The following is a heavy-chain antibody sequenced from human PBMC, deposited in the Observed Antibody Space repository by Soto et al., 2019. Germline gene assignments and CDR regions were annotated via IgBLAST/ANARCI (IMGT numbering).Heavy chain of an antibody. CDR1: GFTFSSYA. J-gene: IGHJ6*02. CDR2: ISYDGSNK. V-gene: IGHV3-30-3*01. Sequence: PGGSLRLSCAASGFTFSSYAMHWVRQAPGKGLEWVAVISYDGSNKYYADSVKGRFTISRDNSKNTLYLQMNSLRAEDTAVYYCARAAYSYGYYYYYGMDVWGQGTTVTVSS. CDR3: ARAAYSYGYYYYYGMDV. D-gene: IGHD5-18*01.